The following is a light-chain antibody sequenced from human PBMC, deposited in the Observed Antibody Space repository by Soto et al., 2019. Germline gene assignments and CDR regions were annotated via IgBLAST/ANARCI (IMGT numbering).Light chain of an antibody. Sequence: QSALTQPPSASGSPGQSVTISCTGTSSDVGGYNYVSWYQQYPGKAPKLMIYDVSERPSGVPDRFSGSKSGNTASLTVSGLQAEDEADYYCSSYGGSNNLIFGGGTKLTVL. CDR2: DVS. CDR1: SSDVGGYNY. J-gene: IGLJ2*01. CDR3: SSYGGSNNLI. V-gene: IGLV2-8*01.